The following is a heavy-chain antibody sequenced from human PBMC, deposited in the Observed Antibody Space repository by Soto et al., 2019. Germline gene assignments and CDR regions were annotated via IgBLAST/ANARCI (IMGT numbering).Heavy chain of an antibody. CDR3: ARGVRQWLVPLHYYYMDV. J-gene: IGHJ6*03. D-gene: IGHD6-19*01. CDR2: MNPNSGNT. V-gene: IGHV1-8*01. Sequence: ASVKVSCKASGYTFTSYDINWVRQATGQGLEWMGWMNPNSGNTGYAQKFQGRVTMTRNTSISTAYMELSSLRSEDTAVYYFARGVRQWLVPLHYYYMDVWGKGTTVTVSS. CDR1: GYTFTSYD.